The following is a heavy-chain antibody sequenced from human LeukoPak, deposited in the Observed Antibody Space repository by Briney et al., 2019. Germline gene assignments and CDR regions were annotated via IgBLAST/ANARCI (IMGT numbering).Heavy chain of an antibody. CDR1: GFTFSTYG. V-gene: IGHV3-33*06. D-gene: IGHD2-2*01. Sequence: PGGSLRLSCAASGFTFSTYGMHWVRQAPGKGLEWVAVIWNDGSKKYYADSVKGRFTISRDNYKNVLYLQMNTLRVDGTAVYYSAKDCNMVIIPAAIEGFDHWGLGTLVTVSS. CDR3: AKDCNMVIIPAAIEGFDH. J-gene: IGHJ4*02. CDR2: IWNDGSKK.